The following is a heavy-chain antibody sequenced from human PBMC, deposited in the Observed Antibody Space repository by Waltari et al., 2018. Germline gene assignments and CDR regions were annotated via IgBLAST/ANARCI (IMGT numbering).Heavy chain of an antibody. Sequence: GGIRHPPGQVLDWIGTISQSGATYTFPSLQSRVTLSRDTSKNQFSLTLGSVTASDTAVYYCAAYIGASVGTAAFDVWGQGTMVTVSS. CDR2: ISQSGAT. V-gene: IGHV4-39*01. J-gene: IGHJ3*01. D-gene: IGHD5-12*01. CDR3: AAYIGASVGTAAFDV.